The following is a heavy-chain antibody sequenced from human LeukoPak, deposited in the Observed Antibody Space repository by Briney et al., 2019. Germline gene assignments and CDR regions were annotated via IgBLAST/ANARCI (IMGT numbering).Heavy chain of an antibody. CDR1: GYSFTSYW. CDR3: ARHVTTTATSWFDP. J-gene: IGHJ5*02. V-gene: IGHV5-51*01. CDR2: IYPGDSNT. Sequence: GESLQISCKGSGYSFTSYWIGWVRQMPGKGLEWMGIIYPGDSNTRYSPSFQGQVTISADKSISTAYLQWSSLKASDTAMYYCARHVTTTATSWFDPWGQGTLVTVSS. D-gene: IGHD1-1*01.